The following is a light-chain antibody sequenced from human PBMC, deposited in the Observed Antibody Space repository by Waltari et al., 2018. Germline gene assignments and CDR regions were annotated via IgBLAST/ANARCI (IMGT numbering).Light chain of an antibody. CDR2: DVS. V-gene: IGLV2-14*03. J-gene: IGLJ2*01. Sequence: QSALTQPASESGSPGPSITLPCTGSSTDVGGYNSVSWYQDHPGQAPKVIIYDVSGRPSGISERFSGSKSGNTASLTISGLQAEDEADYYCSSQSSDNVVLFGGGTKLTVL. CDR3: SSQSSDNVVL. CDR1: STDVGGYNS.